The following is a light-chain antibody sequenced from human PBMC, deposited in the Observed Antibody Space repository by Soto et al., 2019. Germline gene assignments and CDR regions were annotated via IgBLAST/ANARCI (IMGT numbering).Light chain of an antibody. Sequence: QSALTQPASVSGSPAQSITISCTGTSSDVGGYNYVSWYQQHPGKAPKLMIYDVSNRPSGVSNRFSGSKSGNTASLTISGLQAEDEADYYCSSYTSSSTLFGGGTQLTVL. CDR2: DVS. V-gene: IGLV2-14*01. J-gene: IGLJ2*01. CDR1: SSDVGGYNY. CDR3: SSYTSSSTL.